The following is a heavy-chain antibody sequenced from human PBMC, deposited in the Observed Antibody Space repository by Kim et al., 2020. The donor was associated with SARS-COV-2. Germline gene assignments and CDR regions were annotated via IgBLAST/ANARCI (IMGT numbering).Heavy chain of an antibody. CDR3: ARVSGYNPIDY. Sequence: ASVKVSCKASGYIFTNYYMYWVRQAPGHGLEWVGIIDPSKGNTEYAQKFQGRVTMTRDASTSTVSMELSSLRSEDTAVYYCARVSGYNPIDYWGQGTLVT. J-gene: IGHJ4*02. V-gene: IGHV1-46*01. D-gene: IGHD5-12*01. CDR1: GYIFTNYY. CDR2: IDPSKGNT.